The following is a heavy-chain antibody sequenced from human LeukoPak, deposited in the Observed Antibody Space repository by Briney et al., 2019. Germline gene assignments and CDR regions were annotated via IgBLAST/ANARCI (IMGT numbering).Heavy chain of an antibody. Sequence: GGSLRLSCAASGFTFSSYAMSWVRQAPGKGLEWVSAISGSGGSTYYADSVKGRFTISRDNSKNTLYLQMNSLRAEDTAVYYCARVVVVTNKFDYWGQGTLVTVSS. CDR1: GFTFSSYA. D-gene: IGHD2-21*01. CDR2: ISGSGGST. V-gene: IGHV3-23*01. J-gene: IGHJ4*02. CDR3: ARVVVVTNKFDY.